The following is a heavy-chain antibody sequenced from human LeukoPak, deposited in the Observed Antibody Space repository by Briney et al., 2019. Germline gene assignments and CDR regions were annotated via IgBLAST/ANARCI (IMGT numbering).Heavy chain of an antibody. CDR3: ARAGGWYSGVSTVRTWLDP. CDR1: GGSVSGYY. V-gene: IGHV4-34*01. Sequence: SETLSLTCGVFGGSVSGYYWTWIRQSPENGLEWIGEINHSGRTNYNPSLKSRVTISIDTSDNQVSLNLTSVTAADTAVYYCARAGGWYSGVSTVRTWLDPWGQGTLVSVSS. J-gene: IGHJ5*02. D-gene: IGHD6-19*01. CDR2: INHSGRT.